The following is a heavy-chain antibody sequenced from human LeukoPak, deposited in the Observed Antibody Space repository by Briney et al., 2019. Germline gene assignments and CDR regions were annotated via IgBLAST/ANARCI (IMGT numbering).Heavy chain of an antibody. CDR2: IKQDGSEK. V-gene: IGHV3-7*01. J-gene: IGHJ4*02. D-gene: IGHD3-3*01. CDR3: AKYYDFWSGDSSFDY. CDR1: GFTFSSYW. Sequence: GGSLRLSCAASGFTFSSYWMSWVRQAPGKGLEWVANIKQDGSEKYYVDSVKGRFTISRDNAKNSLYLQMNSLRAEDTAVYYCAKYYDFWSGDSSFDYWGQGTLVTVSS.